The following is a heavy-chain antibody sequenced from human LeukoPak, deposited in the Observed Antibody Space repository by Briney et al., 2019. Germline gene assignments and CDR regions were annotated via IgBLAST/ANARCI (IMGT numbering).Heavy chain of an antibody. Sequence: GSLRLSCAASGFTFSSYAMSWIRQPPGKGLEWIGYIYYSGSTNYNPSLKSRVTISVDTSKNQFSLKLSSVTAADTAVYYCAREGTLIAAGGFDYWGQGTLVTVSS. CDR2: IYYSGST. CDR1: GFTFSSYA. V-gene: IGHV4-59*01. CDR3: AREGTLIAAGGFDY. D-gene: IGHD6-13*01. J-gene: IGHJ4*02.